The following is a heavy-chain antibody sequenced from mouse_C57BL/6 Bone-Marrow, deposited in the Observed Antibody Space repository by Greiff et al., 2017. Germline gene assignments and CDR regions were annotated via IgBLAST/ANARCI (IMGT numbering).Heavy chain of an antibody. CDR1: GFTFSDYG. CDR3: ARRGPYYRGPFDY. V-gene: IGHV5-17*01. Sequence: EVKVVESGGGLVKPGGSLKLSCAASGFTFSDYGMHWVRQAPEKGLEWVAYISSGSSTIYYADTVKGRFTFSRDNAKHTLFLQMTNLMSEDTAMYYCARRGPYYRGPFDYWGQGTTLTVSS. J-gene: IGHJ2*01. CDR2: ISSGSSTI. D-gene: IGHD2-12*01.